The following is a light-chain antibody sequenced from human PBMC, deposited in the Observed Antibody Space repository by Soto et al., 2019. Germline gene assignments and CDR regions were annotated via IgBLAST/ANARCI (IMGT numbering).Light chain of an antibody. CDR3: QQYGSSPLP. CDR2: GAY. V-gene: IGKV3-20*01. Sequence: EIVLTQSPGTLSLSPGERATLSCRASQSVSSSYLASYQQKPAQPPRLLIYGAYSRATVIPDRFSGSGSGTEFTLTISRLEVEDFAVYYCQQYGSSPLPFGGGTKVDIK. CDR1: QSVSSSY. J-gene: IGKJ4*01.